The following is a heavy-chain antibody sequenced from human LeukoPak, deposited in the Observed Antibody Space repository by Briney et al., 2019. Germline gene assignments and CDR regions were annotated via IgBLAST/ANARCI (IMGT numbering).Heavy chain of an antibody. CDR2: INPSGGST. D-gene: IGHD3-10*01. V-gene: IGHV1-46*01. J-gene: IGHJ5*02. CDR1: GYTFTSYY. CDR3: ARDRALLWFGEFPGGGSNWFDP. Sequence: ASVKVSCKASGYTFTSYYMHWVRQAPGQGLEWMGIINPSGGSTSYAQKFQGRVTMTRDTSTSTVYMELSSLRSEDTAVYYCARDRALLWFGEFPGGGSNWFDPWGQGTLVTVSS.